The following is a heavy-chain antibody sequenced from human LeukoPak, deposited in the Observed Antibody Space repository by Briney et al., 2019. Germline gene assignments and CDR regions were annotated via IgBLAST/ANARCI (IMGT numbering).Heavy chain of an antibody. J-gene: IGHJ4*02. D-gene: IGHD2-15*01. V-gene: IGHV3-30*03. Sequence: GGSLRLSCAASGFTFSSYAMSWVRQAPGKGLEWVAVISYDGSNKYYADSVKGRFTISRDNSKNTLYLQMNSLRAEDTAVYYCSCWNFDYWGQGTLVTVSS. CDR3: SCWNFDY. CDR2: ISYDGSNK. CDR1: GFTFSSYA.